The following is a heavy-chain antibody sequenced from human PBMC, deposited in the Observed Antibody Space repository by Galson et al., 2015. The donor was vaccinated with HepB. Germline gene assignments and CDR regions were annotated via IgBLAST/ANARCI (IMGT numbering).Heavy chain of an antibody. V-gene: IGHV3-21*06. Sequence: SLRLSCAASGFTFSAYDMYWGRQAAGKGLEWVSSITTSSSYIYDADSMRGRFTISRDNAKNSLFLQMDSLRAEDTAVYYCAKAGCSGAGCYLRYSWIDSWGQGTLVTVSS. CDR1: GFTFSAYD. CDR3: AKAGCSGAGCYLRYSWIDS. J-gene: IGHJ5*01. CDR2: ITTSSSYI. D-gene: IGHD2-2*01.